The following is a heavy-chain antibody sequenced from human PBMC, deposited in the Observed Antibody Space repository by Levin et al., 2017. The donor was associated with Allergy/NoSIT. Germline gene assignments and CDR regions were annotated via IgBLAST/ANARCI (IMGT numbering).Heavy chain of an antibody. Sequence: PGESLKISCSASGFDFSNYAMHWVRQRPGKGLEYVSSIRINGIKTYYADSVQGRIAISRDNSRNTLYLQMSSLRTEDTARYYCVKDRCSGSKVLKAYHVWGRGTMV. D-gene: IGHD3-10*01. CDR2: IRINGIKT. J-gene: IGHJ3*01. CDR1: GFDFSNYA. CDR3: VKDRCSGSKVLKAYHV. V-gene: IGHV3-64D*06.